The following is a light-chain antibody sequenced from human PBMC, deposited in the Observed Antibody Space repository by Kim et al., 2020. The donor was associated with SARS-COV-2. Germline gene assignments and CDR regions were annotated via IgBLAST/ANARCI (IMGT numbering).Light chain of an antibody. CDR1: HNVGGT. Sequence: SPGERATLSCRASHNVGGTLAWYQQKPGQAARLLIYGASSRASGIPARFSGSGSGTEFTITISSLQSDDFAMYFCQQYSDGPPNYTLGQGTKLEI. J-gene: IGKJ2*01. CDR3: QQYSDGPPNYT. CDR2: GAS. V-gene: IGKV3-15*01.